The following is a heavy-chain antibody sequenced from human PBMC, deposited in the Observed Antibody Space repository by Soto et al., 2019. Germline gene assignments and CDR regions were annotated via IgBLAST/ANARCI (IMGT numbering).Heavy chain of an antibody. J-gene: IGHJ4*02. Sequence: PGGSLRLSCTASGFTFSSYEMTWVRQAPGKGLEWISYITSGGTTYYADSAKGRFTISRDNAKNSSYLHLNSLTAEDTAIYYCARVLYATWPSFDYWGQGTLVTVSS. D-gene: IGHD1-26*01. CDR3: ARVLYATWPSFDY. V-gene: IGHV3-48*03. CDR1: GFTFSSYE. CDR2: ITSGGTT.